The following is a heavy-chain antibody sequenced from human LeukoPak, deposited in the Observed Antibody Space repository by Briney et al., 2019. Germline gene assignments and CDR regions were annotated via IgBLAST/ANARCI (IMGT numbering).Heavy chain of an antibody. Sequence: ASVKVSCKASGYTFTGYYMHWVRQAPGQGLEWMGWINPNSGGTNYAQKFQGRVTMTRDTSTSTVYMELSSLRSEDTAVYYCARARGSSTSVPTDYWGQGTLVTVSS. CDR1: GYTFTGYY. CDR3: ARARGSSTSVPTDY. CDR2: INPNSGGT. D-gene: IGHD2-2*01. V-gene: IGHV1-2*02. J-gene: IGHJ4*02.